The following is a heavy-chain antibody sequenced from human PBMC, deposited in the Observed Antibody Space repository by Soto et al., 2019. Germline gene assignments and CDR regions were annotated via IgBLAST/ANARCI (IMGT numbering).Heavy chain of an antibody. CDR2: MNTVGTTT. Sequence: GGSLRLSCAASGFSLSSNWMHWVRQAPGKGLVWVSDMNTVGTTTTYADSVKGRFAISRDNAKNTLYLQMTSLRADDTAVYYCVRSHCAGGDCFGGFDPWGQGTLVTVSS. CDR1: GFSLSSNW. CDR3: VRSHCAGGDCFGGFDP. D-gene: IGHD2-21*01. V-gene: IGHV3-74*01. J-gene: IGHJ5*02.